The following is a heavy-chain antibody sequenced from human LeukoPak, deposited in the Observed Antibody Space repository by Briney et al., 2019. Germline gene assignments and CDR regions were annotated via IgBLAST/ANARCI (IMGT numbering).Heavy chain of an antibody. D-gene: IGHD2-2*02. Sequence: ASVKVSCKASGYTFTGYYMHWVRQAPGQGLEWMGWINPNSGGTNYAQKFPGRVTMTRDTSISTAYMELSRLRSDDTAVYYCARGGVVVPAAIGYYYYGMDVWGQGTTVTVSS. V-gene: IGHV1-2*02. CDR2: INPNSGGT. CDR1: GYTFTGYY. J-gene: IGHJ6*02. CDR3: ARGGVVVPAAIGYYYYGMDV.